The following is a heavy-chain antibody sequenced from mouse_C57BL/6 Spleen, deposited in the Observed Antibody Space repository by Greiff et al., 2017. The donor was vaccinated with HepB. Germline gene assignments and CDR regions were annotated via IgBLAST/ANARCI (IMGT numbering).Heavy chain of an antibody. V-gene: IGHV5-17*01. CDR2: ISSGSSTI. J-gene: IGHJ2*01. CDR3: AREDYDGWNY. Sequence: EVKLVESGGGLVKPGGSLKLSCAASGFTFSDYGMHWVRQAPEKGLEWVAYISSGSSTIYYADTVKGRFTISRDNAKNTLFLQMTSLRSEDTAMYYCAREDYDGWNYWGQGTTLTVSS. CDR1: GFTFSDYG. D-gene: IGHD2-4*01.